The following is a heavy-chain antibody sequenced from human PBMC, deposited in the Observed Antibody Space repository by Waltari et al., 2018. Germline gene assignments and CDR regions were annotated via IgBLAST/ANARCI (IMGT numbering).Heavy chain of an antibody. CDR3: AKCGGLLWFKESRYMDV. J-gene: IGHJ6*03. D-gene: IGHD3-10*01. Sequence: QVQLVESGGGVVQPGRSLRLSCAASGFTFTNYGMHWVRQAPGKGVEWVAVISYDGSKKHYADSLKGRFTISRDNSKKPLYLEMNSLRTEDTAVYYCAKCGGLLWFKESRYMDVWGKGTTVTVSS. V-gene: IGHV3-30*18. CDR1: GFTFTNYG. CDR2: ISYDGSKK.